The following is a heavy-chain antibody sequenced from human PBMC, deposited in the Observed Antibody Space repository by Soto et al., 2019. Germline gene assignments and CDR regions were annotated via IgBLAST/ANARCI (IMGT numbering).Heavy chain of an antibody. V-gene: IGHV1-18*01. Sequence: QVQLVQSGAEVKKPGASVKVSCKASGYTFSNDAITWVRQAPGRGLEWMGWVSAYNGNTNYAQKFKGRVTMTTDTATSTAYMERRSLRDDDTAGYFCARASRDYWKYMMYWGQGTLVTVSS. CDR2: VSAYNGNT. D-gene: IGHD1-7*01. CDR1: GYTFSNDA. CDR3: ARASRDYWKYMMY. J-gene: IGHJ4*02.